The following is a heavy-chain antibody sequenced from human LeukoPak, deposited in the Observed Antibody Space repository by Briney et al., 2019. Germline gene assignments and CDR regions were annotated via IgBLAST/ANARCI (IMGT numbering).Heavy chain of an antibody. CDR3: ATDRRVRGVMSHYGMDV. V-gene: IGHV1-24*01. J-gene: IGHJ6*04. D-gene: IGHD3-10*01. CDR1: GYTLTELS. Sequence: GASVKVSCKVSGYTLTELSMHWERQAPGEGLEWMGGFDPEDGETIYAQKFQGRVTMTEDTSTDTAYMELSSLRSEDTAVYYCATDRRVRGVMSHYGMDVWGKGTTVTVSS. CDR2: FDPEDGET.